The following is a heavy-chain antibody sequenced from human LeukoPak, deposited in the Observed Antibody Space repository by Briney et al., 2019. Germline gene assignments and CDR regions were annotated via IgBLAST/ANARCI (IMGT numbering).Heavy chain of an antibody. D-gene: IGHD2-2*01. J-gene: IGHJ4*02. CDR3: ANAKYQLLNAFDY. V-gene: IGHV3-23*01. CDR1: GFTFSNSA. CDR2: ISGSGGST. Sequence: GGSLRLSCAASGFTFSNSAMSWVRQAPGKGLEGVSAISGSGGSTYYADSVKGRFTISRDNSKNTLYLQMNSLRAEDTAVYYCANAKYQLLNAFDYWGQGTLVTVSS.